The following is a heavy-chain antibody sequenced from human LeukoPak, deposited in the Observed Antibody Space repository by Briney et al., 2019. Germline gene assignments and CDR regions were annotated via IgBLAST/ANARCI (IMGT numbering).Heavy chain of an antibody. D-gene: IGHD3-9*01. CDR2: IRYDGSNK. CDR1: GFTFRNFW. V-gene: IGHV3-30*02. Sequence: GGSLRLSCAVSGFTFRNFWMSWVRQAPGKGLDWVAYIRYDGSNKQYADSVKGRFTISRDNSRNTLYLQMNSLRTEDTAVYYCAKKEGNLDWLDYWGQGTLVTVSS. CDR3: AKKEGNLDWLDY. J-gene: IGHJ4*02.